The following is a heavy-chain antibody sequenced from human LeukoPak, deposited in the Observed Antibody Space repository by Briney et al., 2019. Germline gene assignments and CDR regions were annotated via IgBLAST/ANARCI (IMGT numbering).Heavy chain of an antibody. Sequence: GESLKFSCKGSGYSFTSYWIGWVRQLPGKGLEWLGIIYPGDSDTRYSPSFQGQVTIAADKSISTAYLQWSSLKASDTAMYYCARLEAVAGHAFDYWGQGTLVTVSS. CDR3: ARLEAVAGHAFDY. V-gene: IGHV5-51*01. J-gene: IGHJ4*02. D-gene: IGHD6-19*01. CDR2: IYPGDSDT. CDR1: GYSFTSYW.